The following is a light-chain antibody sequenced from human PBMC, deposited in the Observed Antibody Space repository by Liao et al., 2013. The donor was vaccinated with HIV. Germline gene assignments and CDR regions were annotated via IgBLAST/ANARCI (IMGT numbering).Light chain of an antibody. J-gene: IGLJ3*02. CDR2: QDS. CDR1: NIGSNS. CDR3: QVWDTVSDHWV. V-gene: IGLV3-21*04. Sequence: SYELTQPPSVSVAPGKTARITCGRNNIGSNSVHWYQQKPGQSPVLVIYQDSKRPSGIPERFSGSNSGNTATLTISRVEAGDEADYYCQVWDTVSDHWVFGGGTKLTVL.